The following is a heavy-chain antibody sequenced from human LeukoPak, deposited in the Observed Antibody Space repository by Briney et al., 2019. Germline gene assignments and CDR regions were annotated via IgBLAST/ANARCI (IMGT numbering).Heavy chain of an antibody. CDR3: ARNGEI. CDR1: RYTFTGYY. Sequence: GASVKVSCKASRYTFTGYYMHWMRQAPGQGPEWMGWINCNSGDTIYAQKFQGRVTMTRDTSISTAYMELSRLTYDDTAVYYCARNGEIWGQGTLVTVSS. D-gene: IGHD3-10*01. J-gene: IGHJ4*02. V-gene: IGHV1-2*02. CDR2: INCNSGDT.